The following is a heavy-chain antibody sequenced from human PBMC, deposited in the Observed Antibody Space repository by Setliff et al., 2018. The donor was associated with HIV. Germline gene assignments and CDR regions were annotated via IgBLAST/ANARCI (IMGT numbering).Heavy chain of an antibody. CDR3: AREIRTVYTGGHYFYGIDV. CDR1: GLTFRSYW. V-gene: IGHV3-74*01. J-gene: IGHJ6*02. D-gene: IGHD3-16*01. CDR2: INIDGGST. Sequence: PGESLKISCAASGLTFRSYWMYWVRQPPGKGLVWVSRINIDGGSTNYADSVKGRFTISRDNAKNTLYLQMNGLSAEDTAVYYCAREIRTVYTGGHYFYGIDVWGQGTAVTVSS.